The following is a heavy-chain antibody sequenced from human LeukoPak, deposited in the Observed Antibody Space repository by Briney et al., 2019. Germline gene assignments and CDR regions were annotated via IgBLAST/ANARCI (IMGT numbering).Heavy chain of an antibody. Sequence: PSETLSLTCTVSGGSISIYYWTWIRQPAGKGLEWIGRIYTSGSTNYNPSLKSRVTMAVDTSKSQFSLNLSSVTAADTAVYYCARDYVSGRGDYYRMDVWGQGITVTVSS. CDR1: GGSISIYY. J-gene: IGHJ6*02. CDR2: IYTSGST. V-gene: IGHV4-4*07. D-gene: IGHD3-16*01. CDR3: ARDYVSGRGDYYRMDV.